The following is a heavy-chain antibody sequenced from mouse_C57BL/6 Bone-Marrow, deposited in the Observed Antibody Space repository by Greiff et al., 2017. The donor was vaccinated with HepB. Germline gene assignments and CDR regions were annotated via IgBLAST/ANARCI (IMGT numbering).Heavy chain of an antibody. CDR1: GYSITSGYY. V-gene: IGHV3-6*01. Sequence: EVKLQESGPGLVKPSQSLSLTCSVTGYSITSGYYWTWIRQFPGNKLEWMGYISYDGSNNYNPSLKNRISITRDTSKNQFFLKLNSVTTEDTATYYCARATYGNYANYFDYWGQGTTLTVSS. CDR3: ARATYGNYANYFDY. D-gene: IGHD2-1*01. J-gene: IGHJ2*01. CDR2: ISYDGSN.